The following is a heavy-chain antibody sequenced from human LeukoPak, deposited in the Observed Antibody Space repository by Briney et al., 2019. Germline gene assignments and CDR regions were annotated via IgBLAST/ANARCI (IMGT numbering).Heavy chain of an antibody. V-gene: IGHV3-74*01. Sequence: GGSLRHSCAASGFTLSNYWMHWVRQAPGKGLVWVSHINTDGTTTNYADSVKGRFTISRDTAKNTLYLQMNSLRAEDTAVYYCARFGWVPPAHFDYWGQGTLVTVSS. CDR3: ARFGWVPPAHFDY. J-gene: IGHJ4*02. CDR1: GFTLSNYW. CDR2: INTDGTTT. D-gene: IGHD3-10*01.